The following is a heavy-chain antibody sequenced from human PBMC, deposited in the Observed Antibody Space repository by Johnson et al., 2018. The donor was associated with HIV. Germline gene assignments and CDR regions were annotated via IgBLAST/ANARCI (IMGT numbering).Heavy chain of an antibody. CDR3: ARWTVTRGAFDI. V-gene: IGHV3-30*19. J-gene: IGHJ3*02. CDR2: ISYDGSNK. CDR1: GFNFRRFG. D-gene: IGHD4-17*01. Sequence: QVQLLESGGGVVQPGTSLRLSCEASGFNFRRFGMHWVRQAPGKGLEWVAVISYDGSNKYYADSVKGRFTISRDNSKNTLYLQMNSLRAEDTAVYYCARWTVTRGAFDIWGQGTMVTVSS.